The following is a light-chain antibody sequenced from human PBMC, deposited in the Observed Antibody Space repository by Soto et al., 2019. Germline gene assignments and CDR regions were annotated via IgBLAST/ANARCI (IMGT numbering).Light chain of an antibody. CDR2: GAS. CDR1: QSVTNY. J-gene: IGKJ2*01. V-gene: IGKV3-20*01. CDR3: QQYGRSPMYT. Sequence: EIVLTQSPGTLSLAPGERATLSCRASQSVTNYLAWYQQKPGQAPRLVMYGASTRATGIPDRFCGSGSGTDFSLTISGLEPEDSAVYFCQQYGRSPMYTFGQGTKLEI.